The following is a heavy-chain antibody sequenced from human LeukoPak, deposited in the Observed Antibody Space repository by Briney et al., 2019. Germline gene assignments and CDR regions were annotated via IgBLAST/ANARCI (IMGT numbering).Heavy chain of an antibody. CDR2: ISYDGSNK. V-gene: IGHV3-30*18. Sequence: GGSLRLSCAASGFTFSSYGMHWVRQAPGKGLEWVAVISYDGSNKYYADSVKGRFTISRDNSKNTLYLQMNSLRAEDTAVYYCAKDLSMGGSGSPLTGPFDYWGQGTLVTVSS. CDR3: AKDLSMGGSGSPLTGPFDY. J-gene: IGHJ4*02. CDR1: GFTFSSYG. D-gene: IGHD3-10*01.